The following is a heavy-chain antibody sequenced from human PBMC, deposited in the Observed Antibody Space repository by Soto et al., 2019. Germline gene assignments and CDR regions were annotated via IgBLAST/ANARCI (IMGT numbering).Heavy chain of an antibody. J-gene: IGHJ5*02. V-gene: IGHV3-23*01. D-gene: IGHD2-15*01. CDR1: GFTFADYA. CDR2: ISGSGGST. Sequence: EVQLLESGGGLVQPGGSLRLSCAASGFTFADYAMTWVRQAPGKGLEWVSAISGSGGSTYYADSVKGRFTISRDNSKNTLYLLMNSLRAEDTAVYYCAKGSPVVAAVDWFDPWGQGTLVTVSS. CDR3: AKGSPVVAAVDWFDP.